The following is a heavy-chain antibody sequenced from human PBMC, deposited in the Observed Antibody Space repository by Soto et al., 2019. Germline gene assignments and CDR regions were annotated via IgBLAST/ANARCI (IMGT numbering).Heavy chain of an antibody. CDR2: ISRSSSSM. CDR1: GFTFSSYS. J-gene: IGHJ4*02. CDR3: ARADYDTSGYYFDY. Sequence: GGSLRLSCAASGFTFSSYSMNWVRQAPGKGLEWVSYISRSSSSMYYADSVRGRFTISRDNAYNSLYLQMNSLRDEDTAVYYCARADYDTSGYYFDYWGQGALGTVSS. V-gene: IGHV3-48*02. D-gene: IGHD3-22*01.